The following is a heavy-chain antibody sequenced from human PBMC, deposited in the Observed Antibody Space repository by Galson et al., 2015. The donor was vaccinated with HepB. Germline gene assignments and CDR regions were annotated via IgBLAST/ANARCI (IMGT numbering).Heavy chain of an antibody. CDR3: AGDGSGSYTHTNYYYYGMDG. CDR2: IIPIFGTA. Sequence: SVKVSCKASGGTLSSYAIIWVRQAPGHGLEWMGGIIPIFGTANYARKFQGRVTITADESTSKAYMELSSLRSEDTAVYYCAGDGSGSYTHTNYYYYGMDGWGQGTTVTVSS. D-gene: IGHD3-10*01. J-gene: IGHJ6*02. V-gene: IGHV1-69*13. CDR1: GGTLSSYA.